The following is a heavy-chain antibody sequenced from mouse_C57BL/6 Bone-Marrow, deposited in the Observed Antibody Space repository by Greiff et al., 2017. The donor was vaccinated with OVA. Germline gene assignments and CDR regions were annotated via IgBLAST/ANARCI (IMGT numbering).Heavy chain of an antibody. CDR3: ARVYYYGSRGAY. J-gene: IGHJ3*01. D-gene: IGHD1-1*01. Sequence: VQLKQSGAELARPGASVKLSCKASGYTFTSYGISWVKQRTGQGLEWIGEIYPRSGNTYYNEKFKGKATLTADKSSSTAYMELRSLTSEDSAVYFCARVYYYGSRGAYWGQGTLVTVSA. V-gene: IGHV1-81*01. CDR1: GYTFTSYG. CDR2: IYPRSGNT.